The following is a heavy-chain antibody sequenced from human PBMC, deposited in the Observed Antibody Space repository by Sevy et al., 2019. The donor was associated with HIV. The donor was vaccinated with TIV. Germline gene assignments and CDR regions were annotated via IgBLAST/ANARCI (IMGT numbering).Heavy chain of an antibody. CDR2: IYYNGNT. V-gene: IGHV4-59*08. Sequence: SETLSLTCTVSGGSITSLYWGWIRQPPGKGLEWIANIYYNGNTNYNPSLKSRVTISLDTSKNQFFLRLSSVTAADTAIYYRAGENAWGRGYSWGQGTLVTVSS. CDR1: GGSITSLY. J-gene: IGHJ4*02. D-gene: IGHD1-26*01. CDR3: AGENAWGRGYS.